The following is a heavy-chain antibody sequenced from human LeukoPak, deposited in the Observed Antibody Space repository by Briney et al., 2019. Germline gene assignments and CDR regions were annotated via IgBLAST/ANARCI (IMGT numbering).Heavy chain of an antibody. CDR1: GFTFSSYA. D-gene: IGHD4-17*01. CDR3: ARAVDHDYGDYYFDY. Sequence: GRSLRLSCAASGFTFSSYAMHWVRQAPGKGLEWVAVISYDGSNKYYADSVKGRFTISRDNAKHTLYLQMNSLRAEDTAVYYCARAVDHDYGDYYFDYWGQGTLVTVSS. V-gene: IGHV3-30*04. CDR2: ISYDGSNK. J-gene: IGHJ4*02.